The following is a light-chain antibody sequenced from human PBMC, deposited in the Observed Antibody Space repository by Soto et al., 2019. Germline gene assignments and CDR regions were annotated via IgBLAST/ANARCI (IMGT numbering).Light chain of an antibody. CDR3: SSYTSTTTVV. CDR2: EVV. CDR1: SSDVVGYKY. V-gene: IGLV2-14*01. J-gene: IGLJ1*01. Sequence: QSALTQPASVSGSPGQSITISCTGTSSDVVGYKYVSWYQQHPAKAPKLIIYEVVSRPSGVSNRFSGSKSANTASLTISGLQAEDEADYYCSSYTSTTTVVFGTGTKVTVL.